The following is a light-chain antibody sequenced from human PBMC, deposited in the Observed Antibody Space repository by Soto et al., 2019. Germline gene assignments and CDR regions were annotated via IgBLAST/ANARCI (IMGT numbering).Light chain of an antibody. CDR2: DAS. J-gene: IGKJ1*01. CDR3: QQCNSYSWT. V-gene: IGKV1-5*01. CDR1: QSISSW. Sequence: IQMTQSTSTLSASVGDRVTITCRASQSISSWLAWYQQKPGKAPKLLIYDASSLESGVPSRFSGSGSGTEFTLTISSLQPDDFATYYCQQCNSYSWTFAQGTKVDVK.